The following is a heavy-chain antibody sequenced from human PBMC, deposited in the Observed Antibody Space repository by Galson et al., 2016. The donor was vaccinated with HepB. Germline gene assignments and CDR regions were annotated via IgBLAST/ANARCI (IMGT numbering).Heavy chain of an antibody. D-gene: IGHD6-19*01. J-gene: IGHJ4*02. V-gene: IGHV3-33*01. Sequence: SLRLSCAASGVTLSPYGMHWVRQAPGKGLEWVAVVWQDGSNKVYADSVKGRFTISRDDSRSTVYLQMNSLRAEDTAVYFCARSDAVAGNIYYFDYWGQGTLFSVSS. CDR3: ARSDAVAGNIYYFDY. CDR2: VWQDGSNK. CDR1: GVTLSPYG.